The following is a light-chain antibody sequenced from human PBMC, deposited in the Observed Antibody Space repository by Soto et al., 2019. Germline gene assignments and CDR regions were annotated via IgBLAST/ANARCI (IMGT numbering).Light chain of an antibody. Sequence: SALPQPASVSGSPGQSITISCTGTSSDVGSYNLVSWYQQHPGKAPKLMIYEGSKRPSGVSNRFSGSKSGNTASLTISGLQAEDEADYYCCSYAGSSTPVVFGGGTKVTVL. CDR3: CSYAGSSTPVV. J-gene: IGLJ2*01. CDR2: EGS. V-gene: IGLV2-23*01. CDR1: SSDVGSYNL.